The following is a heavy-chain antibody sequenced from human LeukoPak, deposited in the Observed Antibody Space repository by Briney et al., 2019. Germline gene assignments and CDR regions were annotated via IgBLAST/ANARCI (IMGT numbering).Heavy chain of an antibody. CDR2: ISGSGGST. CDR3: AKRPSYSYYRAV. J-gene: IGHJ6*03. V-gene: IGHV3-23*01. Sequence: GGSLRLSCAASGFTFSSYGMSWVRQAPGKGLEWVSAISGSGGSTYYVDSVKGRFTISRDNSKNTLYLQMNSLRAEDTAVYYCAKRPSYSYYRAVGGKGPTVTISS. CDR1: GFTFSSYG.